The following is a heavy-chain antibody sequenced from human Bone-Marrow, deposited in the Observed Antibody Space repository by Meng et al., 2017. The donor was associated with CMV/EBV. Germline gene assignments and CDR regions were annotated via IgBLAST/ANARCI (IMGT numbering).Heavy chain of an antibody. Sequence: GESLKISCAASGFTFSSYAMSWVRQAPGKGLEWVAVISYDGSNKYYADSVKGRFTISRDNSKNTLYLQMNSLRAEDTAVYYCARSMQEKYYYGMDVWGQGTTVTVSS. CDR2: ISYDGSNK. CDR3: ARSMQEKYYYGMDV. CDR1: GFTFSSYA. J-gene: IGHJ6*02. V-gene: IGHV3-30-3*01.